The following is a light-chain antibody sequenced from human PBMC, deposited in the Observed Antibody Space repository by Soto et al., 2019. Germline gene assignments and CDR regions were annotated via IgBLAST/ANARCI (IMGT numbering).Light chain of an antibody. Sequence: EIVMTQSPVTLSVSPGERATLSCRASQSVSSKLAWHQQKPGQAPRLLIYGASTRDTGIPARFSGSGSGTEFTLSISSLQSEDFAVYYCQQYNNWPQTFGQGTKLEIK. J-gene: IGKJ2*01. V-gene: IGKV3-15*01. CDR1: QSVSSK. CDR3: QQYNNWPQT. CDR2: GAS.